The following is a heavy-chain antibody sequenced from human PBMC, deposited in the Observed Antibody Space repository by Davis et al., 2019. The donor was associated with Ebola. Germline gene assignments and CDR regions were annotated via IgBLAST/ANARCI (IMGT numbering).Heavy chain of an antibody. CDR2: IDPSDSYT. CDR3: ARHKGGYSYGYFDY. V-gene: IGHV5-10-1*01. J-gene: IGHJ4*02. D-gene: IGHD5-18*01. Sequence: KVSCKGSGYSFTSYWISWVRQMPGKGLEWMGRIDPSDSYTNYSPSFQGHVTISAGKSISTAYLQWSSLKASDTAMYYCARHKGGYSYGYFDYWGQGTLVTVSS. CDR1: GYSFTSYW.